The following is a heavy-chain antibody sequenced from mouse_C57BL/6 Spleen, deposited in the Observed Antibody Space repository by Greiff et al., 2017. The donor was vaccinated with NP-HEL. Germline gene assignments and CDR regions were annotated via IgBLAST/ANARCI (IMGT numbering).Heavy chain of an antibody. J-gene: IGHJ4*01. Sequence: QVQLQQPGAELVKPGASVKLSCKASGYTFTSYWMHWVKQRPGRGLEWIGRIDPNSGGTTYNEKFKSKSTLTVDKPSSTAYMQLSSLTSEDSAVYYCARDYYGSSEGYYAMDYWGQGTSVTVSS. CDR2: IDPNSGGT. V-gene: IGHV1-72*01. CDR1: GYTFTSYW. D-gene: IGHD1-1*01. CDR3: ARDYYGSSEGYYAMDY.